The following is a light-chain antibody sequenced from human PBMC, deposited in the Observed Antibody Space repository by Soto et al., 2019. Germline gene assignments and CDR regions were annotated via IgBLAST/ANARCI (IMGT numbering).Light chain of an antibody. Sequence: DIQMTQSPSSLSASVGDRVTITCRASQGISNYLAWYQQKPGKVPKLLIYAASTLQSGVPSRFSGSGSGTDFTLTISSLQPEDDATYYCQKYNSDPLFTFGPGTKVDIK. CDR1: QGISNY. J-gene: IGKJ3*01. CDR3: QKYNSDPLFT. CDR2: AAS. V-gene: IGKV1-27*01.